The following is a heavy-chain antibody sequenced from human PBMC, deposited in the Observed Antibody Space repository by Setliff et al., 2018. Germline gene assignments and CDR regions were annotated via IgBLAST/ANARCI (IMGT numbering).Heavy chain of an antibody. D-gene: IGHD2-8*01. V-gene: IGHV4-4*08. CDR2: IYSSGST. Sequence: PSETLSLTCTVSGDSIINYYWSWIRQPPGKGLEWIGNIYSSGSTNYNPSLKSRVTISVDTSKNQFSLNLTSVTAADTAVYYCAREGFYCTNGVCCRPLDYWGQGTLVTVSS. CDR1: GDSIINYY. CDR3: AREGFYCTNGVCCRPLDY. J-gene: IGHJ4*02.